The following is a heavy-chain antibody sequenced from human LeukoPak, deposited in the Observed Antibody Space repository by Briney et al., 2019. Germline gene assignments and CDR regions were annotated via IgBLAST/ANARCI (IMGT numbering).Heavy chain of an antibody. D-gene: IGHD3-16*01. V-gene: IGHV3-48*01. CDR3: ARGGDETYFDY. Sequence: PGGSLRLSCAASGFTFSSYSVNWVRQAPGKGLEWVSYISSSSSTIYYADSVKGRFTISRDNAKNSLYLQMNSLRAEDTAVYYCARGGDETYFDYWGQGTLVTVSS. CDR2: ISSSSSTI. J-gene: IGHJ4*02. CDR1: GFTFSSYS.